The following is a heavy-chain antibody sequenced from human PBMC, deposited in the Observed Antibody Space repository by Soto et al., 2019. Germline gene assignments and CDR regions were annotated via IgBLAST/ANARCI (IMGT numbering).Heavy chain of an antibody. CDR2: ISSTTSYI. J-gene: IGHJ4*02. V-gene: IGHV3-21*01. D-gene: IGHD2-2*01. CDR1: GFSFSSYS. CDR3: ARDAGYCSTTDCHRHRFDC. Sequence: GRSLRLSCAACGFSFSSYSMNWVRQAPGRGLEWVSSISSTTSYIYYADSVKGRFTISRDNTKNSLYPQMNSLRAEDTAVYYCARDAGYCSTTDCHRHRFDCWRQGALVTVPS.